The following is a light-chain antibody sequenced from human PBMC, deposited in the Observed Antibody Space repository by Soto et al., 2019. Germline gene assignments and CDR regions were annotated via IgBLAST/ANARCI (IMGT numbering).Light chain of an antibody. V-gene: IGLV3-1*01. CDR2: QDE. J-gene: IGLJ3*02. CDR3: QAWDSSRV. CDR1: KVGEKY. Sequence: SYELTQPPSVSVSPGQTASITCSGDKVGEKYVSWYQQKTGESPVLVIYQDEKRPSGVPERFSGSNSGNTATLTISETQAMDEAAYYCQAWDSSRVFGGGTKVTVL.